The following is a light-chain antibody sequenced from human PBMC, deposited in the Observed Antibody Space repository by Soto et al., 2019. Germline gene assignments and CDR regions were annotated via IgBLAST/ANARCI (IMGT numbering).Light chain of an antibody. V-gene: IGKV3-11*01. CDR3: QQRGNWPPWT. CDR2: DAS. Sequence: EIVLTQSPATLSLSPRERATLSCRASQSVSSYLAWYQQKPGQAPRLLIYDASNRATGIPSRFSGSGSGTDFTLTISSLEPEDFAVYYCQQRGNWPPWTFGQGTKVDIK. CDR1: QSVSSY. J-gene: IGKJ1*01.